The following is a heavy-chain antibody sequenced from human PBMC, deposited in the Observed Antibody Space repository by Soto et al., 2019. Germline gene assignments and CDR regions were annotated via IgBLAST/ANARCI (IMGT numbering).Heavy chain of an antibody. Sequence: ETLSLTCAVYGGSFSGNYWSWIRQPPGKGLEWIGEINQSGSTNYNPSLKSRVTISVDTSKEQFSLKLSSVTAADTAVYYCARGRGYSYGWDYWGQGTLVTVSS. D-gene: IGHD5-18*01. J-gene: IGHJ4*02. CDR1: GGSFSGNY. V-gene: IGHV4-34*01. CDR3: ARGRGYSYGWDY. CDR2: INQSGST.